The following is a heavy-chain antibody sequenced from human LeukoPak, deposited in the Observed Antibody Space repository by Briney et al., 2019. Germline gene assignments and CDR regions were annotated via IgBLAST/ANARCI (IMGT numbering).Heavy chain of an antibody. Sequence: SETLSLTCSVSGGSINSYYWNWIRQPPGKELEWIGYVYYSGNTNIKPSLKSRVTISIDTSKNQFSLKLTSVTAADTAVYYCARDERGDYEFDYWGRGTLVTVSS. V-gene: IGHV4-59*01. D-gene: IGHD4-17*01. J-gene: IGHJ4*02. CDR2: VYYSGNT. CDR1: GGSINSYY. CDR3: ARDERGDYEFDY.